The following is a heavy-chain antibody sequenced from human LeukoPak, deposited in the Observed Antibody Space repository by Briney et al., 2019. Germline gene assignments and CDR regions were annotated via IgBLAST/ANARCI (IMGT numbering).Heavy chain of an antibody. V-gene: IGHV3-30*19. J-gene: IGHJ4*02. D-gene: IGHD5-18*01. Sequence: GGSLRLSCAASGFTFSSYGMHWVRQAPGKGLEWVAVISYDGSNKYYADSVKGRFTISRDNSKNTLYLQMNSLRAEDTAVYYCARDPDTAMAQGPFDYWGQGTLVTVSS. CDR2: ISYDGSNK. CDR3: ARDPDTAMAQGPFDY. CDR1: GFTFSSYG.